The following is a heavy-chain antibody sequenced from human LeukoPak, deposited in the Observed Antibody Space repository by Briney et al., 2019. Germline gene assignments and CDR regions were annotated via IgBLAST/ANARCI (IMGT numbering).Heavy chain of an antibody. Sequence: PVKVSCKASGGTFSSYAISWVRQAPGQGLEWMGGIIPIFGTANYAQKFQGRVTITADESTSTAYMELSSLRSEDTAVYYCARDRSSGCFDYWGQGTLVPVSS. CDR1: GGTFSSYA. V-gene: IGHV1-69*13. CDR2: IIPIFGTA. D-gene: IGHD6-19*01. J-gene: IGHJ4*03. CDR3: ARDRSSGCFDY.